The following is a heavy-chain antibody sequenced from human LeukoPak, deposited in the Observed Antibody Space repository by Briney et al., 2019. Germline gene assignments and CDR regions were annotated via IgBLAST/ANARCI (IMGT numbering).Heavy chain of an antibody. CDR3: ARDEGNCSGGSCYTRFGY. CDR1: GGSISSSSYY. V-gene: IGHV4-39*07. J-gene: IGHJ4*02. CDR2: IYYSGST. D-gene: IGHD2-15*01. Sequence: PSGTLSLACTVSGGSISSSSYYWGWIRQPPGKGLEWIGSIYYSGSTYYNPSLKSRVTISVDTSKNQFSLKLSSVTAADTAVYYCARDEGNCSGGSCYTRFGYWGQGTLVTVSS.